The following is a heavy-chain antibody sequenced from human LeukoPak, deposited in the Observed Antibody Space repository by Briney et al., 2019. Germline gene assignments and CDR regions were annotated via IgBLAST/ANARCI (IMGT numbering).Heavy chain of an antibody. J-gene: IGHJ6*03. CDR3: ARYGDYRNYYMDV. CDR1: GFTFSSYA. Sequence: GGSLRLSCAASGFTFSSYAMSWVRQAPGKGLEWVSAISGSGSSTYYADSVKGRFTISRDNSKNTLYLQMNSLRAEDTAVYYCARYGDYRNYYMDVWGKGTTVTVSS. CDR2: ISGSGSST. D-gene: IGHD4-17*01. V-gene: IGHV3-23*01.